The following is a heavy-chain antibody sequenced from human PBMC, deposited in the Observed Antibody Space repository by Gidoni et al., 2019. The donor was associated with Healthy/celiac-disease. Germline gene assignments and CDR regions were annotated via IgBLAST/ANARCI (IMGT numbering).Heavy chain of an antibody. CDR1: GGSISSSSYY. J-gene: IGHJ4*02. D-gene: IGHD2-15*01. Sequence: QLQLQESGPGLVQPSETLSLTCTVSGGSISSSSYYWGWIRQPPGKGLEWIGSIYSSGSTYHTPSLKSRVTISVDPSKNQFSLKLSSVTAADTAVYYCARSGVVAVQFDYWGQGTLVTVSS. CDR2: IYSSGST. V-gene: IGHV4-39*01. CDR3: ARSGVVAVQFDY.